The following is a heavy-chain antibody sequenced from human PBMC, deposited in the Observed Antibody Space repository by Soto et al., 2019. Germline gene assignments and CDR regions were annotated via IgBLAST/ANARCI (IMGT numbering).Heavy chain of an antibody. Sequence: PSETLSLTCTVSGGSISSGGYYWSWIRQHPGKGLEWIGYIYYSGSTYYKTSLKSRVTISVDTSKNQFSLKLSSVTAADTAVYYCARSGGDIVATITWFDPWGQGTLVTVSS. V-gene: IGHV4-31*03. CDR2: IYYSGST. J-gene: IGHJ5*02. CDR1: GGSISSGGYY. CDR3: ARSGGDIVATITWFDP. D-gene: IGHD5-12*01.